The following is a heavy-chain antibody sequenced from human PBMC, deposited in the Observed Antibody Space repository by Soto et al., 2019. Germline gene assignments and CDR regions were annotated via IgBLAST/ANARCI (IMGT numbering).Heavy chain of an antibody. CDR3: ARRSSSWYFDY. J-gene: IGHJ4*02. Sequence: EVQLLESGGGLVQPGGSLRLSCAASGFTFSSYAMNWVRQAPGKGLEWGAGISGSDGSTYYADSVKGRFTISRDNSKNPLNLQMNSLRAEDTAVYYCARRSSSWYFDYWGQGTLVTVSS. V-gene: IGHV3-23*01. D-gene: IGHD6-13*01. CDR2: ISGSDGST. CDR1: GFTFSSYA.